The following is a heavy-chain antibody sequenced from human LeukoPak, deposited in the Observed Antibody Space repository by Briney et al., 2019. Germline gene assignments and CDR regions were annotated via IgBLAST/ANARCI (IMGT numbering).Heavy chain of an antibody. Sequence: PGGSLRLSCAASGFTFSSYAISWVRQAPGKGLEWVSAVSGRGDSTYYADSVKGRFTISRDNSKNTLYLQMNSLRAEDTAVYYCARGGPGIDVWGQGTTVTVSS. D-gene: IGHD3-16*01. CDR1: GFTFSSYA. J-gene: IGHJ6*02. V-gene: IGHV3-23*01. CDR2: VSGRGDST. CDR3: ARGGPGIDV.